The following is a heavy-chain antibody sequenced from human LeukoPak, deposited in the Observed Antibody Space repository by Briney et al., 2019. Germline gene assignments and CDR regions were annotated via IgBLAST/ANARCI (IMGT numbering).Heavy chain of an antibody. CDR2: IKSKTDGGTT. J-gene: IGHJ4*02. CDR1: GFTFSNAW. CDR3: AREEYGEIYLDY. Sequence: GWSLRLSCAASGFTFSNAWMSWVRQAPGKGLEWVGRIKSKTDGGTTDYAAPVKGRFTISRDDSKNTLYLQMNSLRAEDTAVYFCAREEYGEIYLDYWGQGTLVTVSS. D-gene: IGHD3-10*01. V-gene: IGHV3-15*01.